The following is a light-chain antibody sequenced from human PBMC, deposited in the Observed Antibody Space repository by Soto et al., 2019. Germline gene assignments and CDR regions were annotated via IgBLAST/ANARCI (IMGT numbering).Light chain of an antibody. CDR1: QSIGNS. J-gene: IGKJ4*01. CDR3: QQRRSWPLT. V-gene: IGKV3-11*01. Sequence: ESVLTQSPYTLSLSAGERATLSCRASQSIGNSLAWYQQKPGQAPRLLIYDASKRATGIPARFSGSGSGTDFTLIIASLEPEDFAVYSCQQRRSWPLTFGGGTKVEIK. CDR2: DAS.